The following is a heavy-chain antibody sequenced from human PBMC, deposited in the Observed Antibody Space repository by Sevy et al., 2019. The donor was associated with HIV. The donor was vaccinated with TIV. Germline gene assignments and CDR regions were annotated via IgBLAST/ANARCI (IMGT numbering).Heavy chain of an antibody. J-gene: IGHJ3*02. D-gene: IGHD3-3*01. CDR3: ARVGEHYAFDI. CDR1: GFTFSSYS. V-gene: IGHV3-21*01. CDR2: ISSSSSYI. Sequence: GGSLRLSCAASGFTFSSYSMNWVRQAPGKGLEWVSSISSSSSYIYYADSVKVRFTISRDNAKNSLYLQMNSLRAEDTAVYYCARVGEHYAFDIWGQGTMVTVSS.